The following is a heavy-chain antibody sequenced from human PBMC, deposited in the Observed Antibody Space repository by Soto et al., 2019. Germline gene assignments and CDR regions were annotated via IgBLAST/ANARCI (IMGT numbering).Heavy chain of an antibody. Sequence: QITLKESGPTLLKATQTLTLTCTFSGFSLSTSGVGVGWIRQPPGKALEWLALIYWDDDKFYSPSLKSRLTITKDTSKNQVVLTMTNMDPVDTATYYCGHIHYYGSGNFLLSPNNWFDPWGQGTLVTVSS. CDR3: GHIHYYGSGNFLLSPNNWFDP. J-gene: IGHJ5*02. CDR2: IYWDDDK. D-gene: IGHD3-10*01. V-gene: IGHV2-5*02. CDR1: GFSLSTSGVG.